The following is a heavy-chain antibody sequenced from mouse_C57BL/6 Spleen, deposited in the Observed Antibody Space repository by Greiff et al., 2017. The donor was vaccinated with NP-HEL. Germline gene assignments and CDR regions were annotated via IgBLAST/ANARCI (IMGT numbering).Heavy chain of an antibody. CDR2: IYPGDGDT. J-gene: IGHJ2*01. Sequence: QVQLQQSGPELVKPGASVKISCKASGYAFSSSWMNWVKQRPGKGLEWIGRIYPGDGDTNYNGKFKGKATLTADKSSSTAYMQLSSLTSEDSAVYFCAKYYDYPYYFDYWGQGTTLTVSS. CDR1: GYAFSSSW. D-gene: IGHD2-4*01. V-gene: IGHV1-82*01. CDR3: AKYYDYPYYFDY.